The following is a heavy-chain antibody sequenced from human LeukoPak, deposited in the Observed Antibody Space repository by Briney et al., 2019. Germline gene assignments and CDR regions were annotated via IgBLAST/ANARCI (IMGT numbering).Heavy chain of an antibody. CDR2: IIPIFGTA. CDR3: ARDYVRGVWGFDP. J-gene: IGHJ5*02. Sequence: SVKVSCKASGGTFSSYTISWVRQAPGQGLEWMGGIIPIFGTADYAQKFQGRVTITADESTSTAYMELSSLRSEDTAVYYCARDYVRGVWGFDPWGQGTLVTVSS. CDR1: GGTFSSYT. D-gene: IGHD3-10*02. V-gene: IGHV1-69*01.